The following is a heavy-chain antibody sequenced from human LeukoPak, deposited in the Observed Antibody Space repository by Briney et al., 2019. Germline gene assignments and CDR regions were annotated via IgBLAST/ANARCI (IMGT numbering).Heavy chain of an antibody. CDR2: ISAYNGNT. D-gene: IGHD6-19*01. V-gene: IGHV1-18*01. CDR3: ARSSESSGWDPFDY. Sequence: ASMKVSCKGSGYTFTSYGINWVRQAPGQGLEWMGWISAYNGNTKYAQKLQGRVSMTTDTSASTAYMELRSLTSDDTAVYYCARSSESSGWDPFDYWGQGTLVTVSS. J-gene: IGHJ4*02. CDR1: GYTFTSYG.